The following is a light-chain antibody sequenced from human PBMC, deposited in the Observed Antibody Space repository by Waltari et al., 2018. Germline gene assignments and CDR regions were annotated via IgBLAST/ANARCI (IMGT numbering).Light chain of an antibody. J-gene: IGKJ2*01. Sequence: EIVMTQSPATLSVSPGERATLSCRASQSVSSNLAWYQHKPGQAPRLLIYGASTSATGIPARLSGSGSGTEFTLTISNLQSEDFAVYYCQQYNLWPHTFGQGTKLEIK. CDR2: GAS. CDR1: QSVSSN. V-gene: IGKV3-15*01. CDR3: QQYNLWPHT.